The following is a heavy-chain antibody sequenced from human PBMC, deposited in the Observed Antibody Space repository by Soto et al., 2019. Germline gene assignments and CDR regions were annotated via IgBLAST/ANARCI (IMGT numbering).Heavy chain of an antibody. Sequence: ASVKVSCKASGYTFTSYDINWVRQATGQGLEWMGWMNPNSGNTGYAQKFQGRVTMTRNTSISTAYMELSSVTAADTAVYYCARVYGSYYYYYMDVWGKGTTVTVSS. V-gene: IGHV1-8*01. CDR3: ARVYGSYYYYYMDV. CDR1: GYTFTSYD. CDR2: MNPNSGNT. J-gene: IGHJ6*03. D-gene: IGHD4-17*01.